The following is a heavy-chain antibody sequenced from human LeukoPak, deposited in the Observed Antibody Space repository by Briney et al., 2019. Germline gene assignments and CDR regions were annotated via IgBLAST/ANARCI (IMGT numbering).Heavy chain of an antibody. D-gene: IGHD2-2*01. CDR1: GGSFSGYY. Sequence: SETLSLTCAVYGGSFSGYYWSWIRQPPGKGLEWIGEINHSGSTNYNPSLNSRVTISVDTSKNQFSLKLSSVTAADTAVYYCARGLIVVVPAVRGNWFDPWGQGTLVTVSS. CDR3: ARGLIVVVPAVRGNWFDP. CDR2: INHSGST. V-gene: IGHV4-34*01. J-gene: IGHJ5*02.